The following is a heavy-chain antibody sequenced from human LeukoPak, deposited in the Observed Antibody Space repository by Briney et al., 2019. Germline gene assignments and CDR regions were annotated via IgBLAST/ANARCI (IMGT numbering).Heavy chain of an antibody. V-gene: IGHV4-59*01. J-gene: IGHJ5*02. D-gene: IGHD3-10*01. CDR2: IYYSGST. CDR1: GGSISSYY. CDR3: ARVPVLLWFGEAWWFDP. Sequence: SETLSLTCTVSGGSISSYYWSWIRQPPGKGLEWIGYIYYSGSTNYNPSLKSRVTISVDTSKNQFSLKLSSVTAADTAVYYCARVPVLLWFGEAWWFDPWGQGTLVTVSS.